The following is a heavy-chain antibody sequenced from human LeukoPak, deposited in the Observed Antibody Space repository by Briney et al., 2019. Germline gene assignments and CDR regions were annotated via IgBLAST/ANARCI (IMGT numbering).Heavy chain of an antibody. J-gene: IGHJ4*02. CDR2: ISGSGEST. CDR1: GLTFSNYG. V-gene: IGHV3-23*01. CDR3: ARGYCSGGSCSDY. D-gene: IGHD2-15*01. Sequence: GGSLRLSCAASGLTFSNYGMAWVRQAPGKGLEWVSAISGSGESTYNADSVKGRFTISRDNSKNTLYLQMNSLRAEDTAVYYCARGYCSGGSCSDYWGQGTLVTVSS.